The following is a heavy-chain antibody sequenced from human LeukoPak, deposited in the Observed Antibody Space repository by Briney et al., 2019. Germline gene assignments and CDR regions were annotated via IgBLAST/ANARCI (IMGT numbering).Heavy chain of an antibody. V-gene: IGHV4-34*01. Sequence: PSETLSLTCAVYGGSFSGYYWSWIRQPPGKGLEWIGEINHSGSNNYNPSLKSRVTISVDTSKNQFSLKLSSVTAADTAVYYCASIFSSPYYYYGMDVWGQGTTVTVSS. D-gene: IGHD6-13*01. J-gene: IGHJ6*02. CDR1: GGSFSGYY. CDR2: INHSGSN. CDR3: ASIFSSPYYYYGMDV.